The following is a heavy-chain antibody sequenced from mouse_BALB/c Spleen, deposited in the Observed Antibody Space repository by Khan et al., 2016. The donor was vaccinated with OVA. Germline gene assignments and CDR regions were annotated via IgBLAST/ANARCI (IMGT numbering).Heavy chain of an antibody. V-gene: IGHV3-2*02. CDR3: ASRDYDAPNY. CDR1: GYSITSDYA. Sequence: EVQLQESGPGLVKPSQSLSLTCTVTGYSITSDYAWNWIRQFPGNKLEWMGFISYSGSTSYNPSLKSRISITRDTSKNQFFLQLNSMTTEDTATYCCASRDYDAPNYWGQGTTLTVSS. D-gene: IGHD2-4*01. CDR2: ISYSGST. J-gene: IGHJ2*01.